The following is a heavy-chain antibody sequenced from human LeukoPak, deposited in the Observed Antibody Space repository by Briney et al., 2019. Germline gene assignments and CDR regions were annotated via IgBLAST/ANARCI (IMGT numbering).Heavy chain of an antibody. CDR1: GYSISSGYY. Sequence: SETLSLTCTVSGYSISSGYYWGWIRQPPGKGLEWIGSIYHSGSTYYNPSLKSRVTISVDTSKNQFSLKLSSVTAADTAVYYCAGGTMVPDVWGQGTTVTVSS. J-gene: IGHJ6*02. D-gene: IGHD4/OR15-4a*01. CDR2: IYHSGST. CDR3: AGGTMVPDV. V-gene: IGHV4-38-2*02.